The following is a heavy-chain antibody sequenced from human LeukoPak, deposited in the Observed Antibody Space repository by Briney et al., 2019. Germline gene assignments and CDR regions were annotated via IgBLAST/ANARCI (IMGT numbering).Heavy chain of an antibody. CDR1: GFTFSSYS. CDR3: AGVYYDSSGYYPNWFDP. Sequence: GGSLRLSCAASGFTFSSYSMNWVRQAPGRGLEWVSSISSSSSYIYYADSVKGRFTISRDNAKNSLYLQMNSLRAEDAAVYYCAGVYYDSSGYYPNWFDPWGQGTLVTVSS. J-gene: IGHJ5*02. CDR2: ISSSSSYI. D-gene: IGHD3-22*01. V-gene: IGHV3-21*01.